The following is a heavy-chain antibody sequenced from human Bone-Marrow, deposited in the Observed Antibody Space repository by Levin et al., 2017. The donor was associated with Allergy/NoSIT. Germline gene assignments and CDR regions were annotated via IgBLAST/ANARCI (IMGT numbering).Heavy chain of an antibody. V-gene: IGHV1-46*01. CDR1: GYRFTTYY. CDR2: INPSGGST. J-gene: IGHJ4*02. D-gene: IGHD3-16*01. CDR3: ARGGTNYDDNVPPYFDY. Sequence: ASVKVSCKASGYRFTTYYVHWFRVAPGQGLEWMGIINPSGGSTSNAQKFQGRVTMTTDTSTRTVYMEMSSLRSEDTAVYYCARGGTNYDDNVPPYFDYWGQGTLVTVSS.